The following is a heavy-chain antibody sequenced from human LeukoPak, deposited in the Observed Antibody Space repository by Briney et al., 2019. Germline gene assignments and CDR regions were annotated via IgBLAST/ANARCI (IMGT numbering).Heavy chain of an antibody. CDR1: GYTFTDCY. CDR3: ASANFLYCNSSTGLFDY. V-gene: IGHV1-2*02. J-gene: IGHJ4*02. CDR2: INPNDGDT. Sequence: ASVKVSCKASGYTFTDCYMHWVRQAPGQGFEWMGWINPNDGDTNYAQKFQGRVTMTRDTSISTAHMEVSRLRSDDAAVYDCASANFLYCNSSTGLFDYWGQGTLVTVSS. D-gene: IGHD2/OR15-2a*01.